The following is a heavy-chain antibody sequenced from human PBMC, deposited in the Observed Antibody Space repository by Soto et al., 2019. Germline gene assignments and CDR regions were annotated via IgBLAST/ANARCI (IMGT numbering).Heavy chain of an antibody. D-gene: IGHD2-15*01. Sequence: PGGSLRLSCAASGFTFSSYEMNWVRQAPGKGLEWVSYISSSGSTIYYADSVKGRFTISRDNAKNSLYLQMNSLRAEDTAVYYCARDRPTPGVSDAFDIWGHGTMVTVSS. J-gene: IGHJ3*02. CDR3: ARDRPTPGVSDAFDI. CDR2: ISSSGSTI. V-gene: IGHV3-48*03. CDR1: GFTFSSYE.